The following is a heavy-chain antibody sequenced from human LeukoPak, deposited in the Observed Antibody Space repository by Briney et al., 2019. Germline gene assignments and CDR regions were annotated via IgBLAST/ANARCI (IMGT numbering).Heavy chain of an antibody. D-gene: IGHD6-13*01. CDR1: GFTVSSNY. Sequence: GGSLRLSCAASGFTVSSNYMSWVRQAPGKGLEWVSVIYSGGSTYYADSVKGRFTISRDNSKNTLYLQMNSLRAEDTAVYYCARVGPPPYSSSWPYYFDYWGQGTLVTVSS. J-gene: IGHJ4*02. CDR2: IYSGGST. CDR3: ARVGPPPYSSSWPYYFDY. V-gene: IGHV3-53*01.